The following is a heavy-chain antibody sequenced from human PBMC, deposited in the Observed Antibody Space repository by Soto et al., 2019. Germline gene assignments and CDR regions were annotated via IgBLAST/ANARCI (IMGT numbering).Heavy chain of an antibody. CDR2: IYHSGST. CDR1: GGSTSSGGYS. V-gene: IGHV4-30-2*01. Sequence: LSLTCAVSGGSTSSGGYSWSWIRQPPGKGLEWIGYIYHSGSTYYNPSLKSRVTISVDRSKNQFSLKLSSVTAADTAVYYCARGYYDYVWGIFPFDYWGQGTLVTVSS. J-gene: IGHJ4*02. CDR3: ARGYYDYVWGIFPFDY. D-gene: IGHD3-16*01.